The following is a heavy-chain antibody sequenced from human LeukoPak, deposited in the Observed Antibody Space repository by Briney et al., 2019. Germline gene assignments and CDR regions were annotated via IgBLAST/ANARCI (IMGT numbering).Heavy chain of an antibody. CDR1: GFTFSSYA. CDR3: ARDPLWFGELLLDY. CDR2: ISYDGSNK. V-gene: IGHV3-30-3*01. Sequence: GGSLRLSCAASGFTFSSYAMHWVRQAPGKGLEWVAVISYDGSNKYYADSVKGRFTISTDNSKNTLYLQMNSLRAEDTAVYYCARDPLWFGELLLDYWGQGTLVTVSS. J-gene: IGHJ4*02. D-gene: IGHD3-10*01.